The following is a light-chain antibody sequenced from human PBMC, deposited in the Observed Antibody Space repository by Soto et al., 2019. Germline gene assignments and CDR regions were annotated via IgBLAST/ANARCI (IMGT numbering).Light chain of an antibody. CDR2: DVS. Sequence: QSVLTQPASVSGSPGQSITISCTGTSGDVGGHDYVSWYQHHPDKAPKLIIFDVSSRPSGVSNRFSGSKSGNTASLTISGLQTEDEADYYCSSYTICSPFVFGTGTKVTVL. CDR1: SGDVGGHDY. V-gene: IGLV2-14*03. CDR3: SSYTICSPFV. J-gene: IGLJ1*01.